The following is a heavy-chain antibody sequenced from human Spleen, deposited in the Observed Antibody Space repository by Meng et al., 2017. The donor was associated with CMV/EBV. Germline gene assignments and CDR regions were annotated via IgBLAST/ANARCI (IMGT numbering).Heavy chain of an antibody. V-gene: IGHV3-21*01. CDR2: ISSSSSYI. D-gene: IGHD3-3*01. J-gene: IGHJ6*02. Sequence: GESLKISYAASGFTFSSYSMNWVRQAPGKGLEWVSSISSSSSYIYYADSVKGRFTISRDNAKNSLYLQMNSLRAEDTAVYYCARDLSIFGVDDYYYYYGMDVWGQGTTVTVSS. CDR3: ARDLSIFGVDDYYYYYGMDV. CDR1: GFTFSSYS.